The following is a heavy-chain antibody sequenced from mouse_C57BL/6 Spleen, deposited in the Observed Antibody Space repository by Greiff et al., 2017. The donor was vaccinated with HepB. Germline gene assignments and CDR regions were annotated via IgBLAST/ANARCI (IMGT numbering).Heavy chain of an antibody. D-gene: IGHD3-2*02. V-gene: IGHV5-9*01. CDR2: ISGGGGNT. CDR3: ARRGSSGPWFAY. J-gene: IGHJ3*01. CDR1: GFTFSSYT. Sequence: EVHLVESGGGLVKPGGSLKLSCAASGFTFSSYTMSWVRQTPEKRLEWVATISGGGGNTYYPDSVKGRFTISRDNAKNTLYLQMSSLRSEDTALYYCARRGSSGPWFAYWGQGTLVTVSA.